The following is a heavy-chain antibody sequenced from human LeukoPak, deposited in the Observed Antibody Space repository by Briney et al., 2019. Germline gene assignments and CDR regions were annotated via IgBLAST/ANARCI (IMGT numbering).Heavy chain of an antibody. J-gene: IGHJ4*02. D-gene: IGHD3-22*01. CDR2: ISAYNGNT. CDR3: ARGTYYYDSSGYYPPAY. V-gene: IGHV1-18*01. Sequence: ASVKVSCKASGYTFTSYGISWVRQAPGQGLEWMGWISAYNGNTNYAQKIQGRVTMTTDTSTSTAYMELRSLRSDDTAVYYCARGTYYYDSSGYYPPAYWGQGTLVTVSS. CDR1: GYTFTSYG.